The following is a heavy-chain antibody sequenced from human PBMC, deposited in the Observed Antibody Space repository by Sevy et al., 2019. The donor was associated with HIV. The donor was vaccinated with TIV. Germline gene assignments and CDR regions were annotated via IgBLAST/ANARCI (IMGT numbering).Heavy chain of an antibody. CDR1: GDSLTKLN. D-gene: IGHD5-12*01. Sequence: ASVKVSCKVSGDSLTKLNRHWVRQVPTKGLEWMGGFDPEDGETIYTPKFQGRVIVTEDTSARTAYMELSSLRSEDTAVYYCTTDAREWLQGGIYDFYGLNVWGQGTTVTVSS. CDR2: FDPEDGET. CDR3: TTDAREWLQGGIYDFYGLNV. V-gene: IGHV1-24*01. J-gene: IGHJ6*02.